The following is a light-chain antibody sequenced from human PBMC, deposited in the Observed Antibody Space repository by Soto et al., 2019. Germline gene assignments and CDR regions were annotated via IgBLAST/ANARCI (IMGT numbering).Light chain of an antibody. Sequence: EIVLTQSPGTLSLSPGERATLSCRASQNIRSNHLAWYQQRPGQAPRLLIFAASGRPTAIPDRFSGSGSGSDFTLSISRLEPEDFAMYYCQQYGGSPYTFGQATKLDIK. CDR3: QQYGGSPYT. CDR1: QNIRSNH. J-gene: IGKJ2*01. V-gene: IGKV3-20*01. CDR2: AAS.